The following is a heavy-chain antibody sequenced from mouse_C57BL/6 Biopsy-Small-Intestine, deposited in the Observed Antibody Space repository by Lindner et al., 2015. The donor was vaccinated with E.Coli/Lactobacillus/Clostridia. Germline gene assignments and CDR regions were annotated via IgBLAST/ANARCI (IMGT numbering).Heavy chain of an antibody. Sequence: SVKVSCKASGYSFTQYAMGWVRQAPGEGLEWMGWISGYNGATKYAQKFQGRVTLTMDTSRDTAYMELSSLRSDDTAVYYCAVARILTGYYTGIHFDHWGQGTLVTVSS. CDR2: ISGYNGAT. V-gene: IGHV1-84*02. D-gene: IGHD1-1*01. J-gene: IGHJ4*01. CDR1: GYSFTQYA. CDR3: AVARILTGYYTGIHFDH.